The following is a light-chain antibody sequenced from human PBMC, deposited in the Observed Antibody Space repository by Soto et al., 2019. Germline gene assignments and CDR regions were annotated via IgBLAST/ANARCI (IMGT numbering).Light chain of an antibody. Sequence: QSALTQAASVSGSPGQSITISCTGTSSDIGAYHYVSWYQQRPGKAPKVLIYAVNNRPSGISDRFSGSKSGNTASLTISGRQAEDEAVYYCNSYTNSDTVIFGGGTKRTVI. J-gene: IGLJ2*01. CDR3: NSYTNSDTVI. V-gene: IGLV2-14*01. CDR2: AVN. CDR1: SSDIGAYHY.